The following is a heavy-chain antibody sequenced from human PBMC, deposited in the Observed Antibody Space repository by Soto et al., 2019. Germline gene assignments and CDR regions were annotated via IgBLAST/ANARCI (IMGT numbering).Heavy chain of an antibody. Sequence: SETLSLTCTVIGGSIRSPNFSWSWIRQHPGKGLEWIGYIYYNGTTNYSPSLKSRLTISVDTSKNQFSLNLRSVTTADTAVYYCVRAGGGWSFDSWGRGTLVTVSS. D-gene: IGHD6-19*01. J-gene: IGHJ4*02. CDR1: GGSIRSPNFS. CDR2: IYYNGTT. V-gene: IGHV4-61*01. CDR3: VRAGGGWSFDS.